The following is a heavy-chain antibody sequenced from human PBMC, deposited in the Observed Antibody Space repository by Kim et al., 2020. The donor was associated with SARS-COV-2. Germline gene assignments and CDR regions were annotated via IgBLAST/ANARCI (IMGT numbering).Heavy chain of an antibody. J-gene: IGHJ4*02. CDR2: ISPGSTSI. V-gene: IGHV3-21*01. CDR3: ARLWPYGDNSFDY. Sequence: GGSLRLSCAASGFTFSSYTMIWVRQAPGRGLDWVSSISPGSTSIYYADSLRGRFTISRDNAKNSLYLQMNSLRAEDTAVYYCARLWPYGDNSFDYWGQGTLVTVSS. D-gene: IGHD4-17*01. CDR1: GFTFSSYT.